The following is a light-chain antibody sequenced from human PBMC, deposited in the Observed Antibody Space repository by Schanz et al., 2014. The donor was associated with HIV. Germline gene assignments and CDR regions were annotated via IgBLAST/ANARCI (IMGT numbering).Light chain of an antibody. V-gene: IGLV2-8*01. Sequence: QSVLTQPPSASGSPGQSVTISCTGTSSDVGGYNHVSWYQQHPGKAPKLLIYEVNKRPSGVPDRFSGSKSGNTASLAITGLQAEDEADYYCAGWDDSLNVWVFGGGTKVTVL. CDR1: SSDVGGYNH. CDR2: EVN. CDR3: AGWDDSLNVWV. J-gene: IGLJ3*02.